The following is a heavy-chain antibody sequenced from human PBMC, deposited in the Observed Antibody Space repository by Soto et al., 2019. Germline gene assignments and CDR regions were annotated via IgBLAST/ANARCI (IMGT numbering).Heavy chain of an antibody. V-gene: IGHV4-59*08. CDR2: IYYSGST. D-gene: IGHD3-9*01. J-gene: IGHJ4*02. CDR1: GGSISSYY. CDR3: ARLEGLATISYYFDF. Sequence: SETLSLTCTVSGGSISSYYWSWIRQPPGKGLEWIGYIYYSGSTNYNPSLQTRVTISLDKSKSQFSLKLNSVTAADSAMYFCARLEGLATISYYFDFWGQGALVTVSS.